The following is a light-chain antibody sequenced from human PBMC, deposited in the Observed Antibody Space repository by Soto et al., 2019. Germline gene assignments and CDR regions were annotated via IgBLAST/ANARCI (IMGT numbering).Light chain of an antibody. CDR1: QSVRNY. J-gene: IGKJ5*01. CDR3: QQRSNWRIT. Sequence: EILLPQSPATLSLSPGERATLSCRASQSVRNYLAWYQLNHGPAPRLFIYDASNRATGIPARFSGSVSGTDLTITISRLEPEDGEVDEGQQRSNWRITFCQGTRLEIK. V-gene: IGKV3-11*01. CDR2: DAS.